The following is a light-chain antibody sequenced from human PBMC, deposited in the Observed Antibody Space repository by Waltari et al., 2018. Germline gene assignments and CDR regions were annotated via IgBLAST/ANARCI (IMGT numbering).Light chain of an antibody. J-gene: IGLJ3*02. V-gene: IGLV4-69*01. CDR2: VNSDGSN. Sequence: QLVVTQSPSASASLGASVKLTCTLSSGHSSNIIAWLQQQPEKGPRYLMNVNSDGSNSRGEEIPDRFSGSSCGAERHLTIASLQAEDEADYYCQTVGHGTWVFGGGTKLTVL. CDR3: QTVGHGTWV. CDR1: SGHSSNI.